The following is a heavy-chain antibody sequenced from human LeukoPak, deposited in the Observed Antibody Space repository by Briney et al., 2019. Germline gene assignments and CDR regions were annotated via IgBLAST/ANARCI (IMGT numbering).Heavy chain of an antibody. Sequence: PEGSLRLSCAASGNYWMHWVRQAPGKGLVWVSHINSDGSWTSYADSVKGRFTISKDNAKNTVYLQMNNLRAEDTAVYYCVSFYETCWGRGTLVTVSS. CDR3: VSFYETC. D-gene: IGHD2-2*01. J-gene: IGHJ4*02. V-gene: IGHV3-74*01. CDR2: INSDGSWT. CDR1: GNYW.